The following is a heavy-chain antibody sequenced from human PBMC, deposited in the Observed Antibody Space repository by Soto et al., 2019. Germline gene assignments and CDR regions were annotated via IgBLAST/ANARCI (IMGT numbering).Heavy chain of an antibody. V-gene: IGHV4-39*01. Sequence: SETLSLTCTVSGGSISSSSYYWGWIRQTPGKGLEWTGSIYYSGTTNYNPSLKSRVSISVDTSKNQFSLRLSSVTAVDTAIYYCARLRGYCSGGSCYHFDCRGQGTLVTVSS. CDR2: IYYSGTT. CDR3: ARLRGYCSGGSCYHFDC. CDR1: GGSISSSSYY. D-gene: IGHD2-15*01. J-gene: IGHJ4*02.